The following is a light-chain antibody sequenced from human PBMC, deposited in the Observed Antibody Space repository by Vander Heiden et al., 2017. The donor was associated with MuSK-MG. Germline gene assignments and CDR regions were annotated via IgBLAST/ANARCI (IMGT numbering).Light chain of an antibody. J-gene: IGKJ3*01. CDR3: QQSDTTPFT. V-gene: IGKV1-39*01. CDR2: AAS. Sequence: IQMTPSPSSLSASVGDRVTITFRASQSISSYLNWYQQKPGKAPKLLIYAASSLQSGVPSRSSGSASGTDFTLTISILQPEDFATYYCQQSDTTPFTFGHGTKVEIK. CDR1: QSISSY.